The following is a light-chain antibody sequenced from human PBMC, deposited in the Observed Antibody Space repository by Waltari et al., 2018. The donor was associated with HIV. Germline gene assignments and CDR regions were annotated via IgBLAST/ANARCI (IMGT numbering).Light chain of an antibody. CDR3: CSYAGSSTLEV. Sequence: QSALTQPASVSGSPGQSITISCTGTSSDVGSYNLVSWYQPHPGKAPKLMIYEGSKRPSGFSNRFSGSKSGNTASLTISGLQAEDEADYYCCSYAGSSTLEVFGGGTKLTVL. J-gene: IGLJ2*01. CDR1: SSDVGSYNL. V-gene: IGLV2-23*01. CDR2: EGS.